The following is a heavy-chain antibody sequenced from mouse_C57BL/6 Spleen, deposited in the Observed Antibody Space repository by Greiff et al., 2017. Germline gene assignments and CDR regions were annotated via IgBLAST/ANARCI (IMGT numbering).Heavy chain of an antibody. V-gene: IGHV1-80*01. CDR1: VYAFRSYW. CDR3: ARPDDGPGFAY. D-gene: IGHD1-1*01. Sequence: VQLKQSVAALVQPGASVKISCKASVYAFRSYWLNWVKQRPGKGLSWIGQLSPGNGNPNYTVKCKVKATLTADKSSSTAYMQLSSLTSEDSAVYFSARPDDGPGFAYWGQGTLVTVSA. CDR2: LSPGNGNP. J-gene: IGHJ3*01.